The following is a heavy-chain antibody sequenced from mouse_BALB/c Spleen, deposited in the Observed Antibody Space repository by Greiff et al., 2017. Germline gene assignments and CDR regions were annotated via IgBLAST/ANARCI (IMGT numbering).Heavy chain of an antibody. V-gene: IGHV1-39*01. Sequence: EVQLQQTGPELVKPGASVKISCKASGYSFTDYIMLWVKQSHGKSLEWIGNINPYYGSTSYNLKFKGKATLTVDKSSSTAYMQLNSLTSEDSAVYYCATMITYYFDYWGQGTTLTVSS. CDR1: GYSFTDYI. CDR3: ATMITYYFDY. D-gene: IGHD2-4*01. J-gene: IGHJ2*01. CDR2: INPYYGST.